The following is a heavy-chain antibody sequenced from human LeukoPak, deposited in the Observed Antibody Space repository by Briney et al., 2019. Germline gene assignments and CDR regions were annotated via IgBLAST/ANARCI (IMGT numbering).Heavy chain of an antibody. CDR2: ISSSSSYT. CDR3: ARAVVGALVDY. V-gene: IGHV3-11*05. J-gene: IGHJ4*02. D-gene: IGHD1-26*01. Sequence: GGSLRLSCAASGFTFSDYYMSWIRQAPGKGLEWVSYISSSSSYTNYADSVKGRFTISRDNAKNSLYLQMNSLRAEDTAVYYCARAVVGALVDYWGQGTLVTVSS. CDR1: GFTFSDYY.